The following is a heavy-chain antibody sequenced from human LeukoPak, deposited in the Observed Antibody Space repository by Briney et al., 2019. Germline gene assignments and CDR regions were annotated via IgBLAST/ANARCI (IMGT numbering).Heavy chain of an antibody. CDR3: ASLRPTSRQYFDY. CDR1: GFTFSTYA. V-gene: IGHV3-23*01. D-gene: IGHD3-16*01. J-gene: IGHJ4*02. CDR2: ISGSGGTT. Sequence: PGGSLRLSCAASGFTFSTYAMSWVRQAPGKGLEWVSGISGSGGTTKYADSVKGRFTISKDKSKNTLYLQMNSLRAEDTAVYYCASLRPTSRQYFDYWGQGTLVTVSS.